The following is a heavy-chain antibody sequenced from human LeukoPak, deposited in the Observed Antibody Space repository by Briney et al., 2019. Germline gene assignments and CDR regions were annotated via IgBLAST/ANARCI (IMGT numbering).Heavy chain of an antibody. CDR1: GVSISSSNSY. CDR2: IYYSGST. V-gene: IGHV4-39*01. Sequence: PSETLSLTCTVSGVSISSSNSYWGWIRQPPGKGLEWIGSIYYSGSTYYNPSLKSRVTISVDTSKNQFSLKLSSVTAADTAVYYCARHMLRVLRYFDRWGKGTTVTISS. D-gene: IGHD3-9*01. CDR3: ARHMLRVLRYFDR. J-gene: IGHJ6*04.